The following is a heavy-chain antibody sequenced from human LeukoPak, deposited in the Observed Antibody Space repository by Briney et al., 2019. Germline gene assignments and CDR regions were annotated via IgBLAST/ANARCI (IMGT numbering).Heavy chain of an antibody. J-gene: IGHJ4*02. CDR3: AKGLTVVYIDY. CDR1: GFTFSSYG. Sequence: PGRSLRLSCAASGFTFSSYGMHWVRQAPGKGLEWVAVISYDGSNKYYADSVKGRFTISRDNSKNTLYLQMNSLRAEDTAVYYCAKGLTVVYIDYWGQGTLVTV. V-gene: IGHV3-30*18. D-gene: IGHD4-23*01. CDR2: ISYDGSNK.